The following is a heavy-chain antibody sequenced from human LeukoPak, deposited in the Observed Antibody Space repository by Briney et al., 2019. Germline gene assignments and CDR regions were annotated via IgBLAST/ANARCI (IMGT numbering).Heavy chain of an antibody. V-gene: IGHV4-38-2*02. CDR1: GYSISSGYY. CDR2: IYYSGST. D-gene: IGHD3-3*01. J-gene: IGHJ4*02. Sequence: SETLSLTCTVSGYSISSGYYWGWIRQPPGKGLEWIGSIYYSGSTYYNPSLKSRVTISVDTSKNQFSLKLSSVTAADTAVYYCAREAHYDFWSGYSYYFDYWGQGTLVTVSS. CDR3: AREAHYDFWSGYSYYFDY.